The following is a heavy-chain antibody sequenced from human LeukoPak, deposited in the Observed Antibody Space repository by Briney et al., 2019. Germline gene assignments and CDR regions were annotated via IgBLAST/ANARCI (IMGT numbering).Heavy chain of an antibody. Sequence: SGTLSLTCAVSGGSISSSNWWSWVRQPPGKGLVWIGEIYHSGSANYNPSLQSRVTISVDKSKNQFSLKLTSVTAADTAVYYCARNPEDYGASPGDYWGQGTLVTVSS. V-gene: IGHV4-4*02. D-gene: IGHD4-17*01. CDR3: ARNPEDYGASPGDY. CDR1: GGSISSSNW. J-gene: IGHJ4*02. CDR2: IYHSGSA.